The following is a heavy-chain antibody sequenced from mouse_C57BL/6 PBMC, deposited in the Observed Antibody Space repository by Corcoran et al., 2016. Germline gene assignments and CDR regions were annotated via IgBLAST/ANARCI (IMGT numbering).Heavy chain of an antibody. CDR3: ARGDSDGGRYFDV. V-gene: IGHV1-26*01. Sequence: EVQLQQSGPELVKPGASVKISCKASGYTFTDYYMNWVKQSHGKSLEWIGDINPNNGGTSYNQKFKGKATLTVDKSSSTAYMELRSLTSEDSAVYYCARGDSDGGRYFDVWGTGTTVTVSS. CDR2: INPNNGGT. J-gene: IGHJ1*03. CDR1: GYTFTDYY. D-gene: IGHD3-3*01.